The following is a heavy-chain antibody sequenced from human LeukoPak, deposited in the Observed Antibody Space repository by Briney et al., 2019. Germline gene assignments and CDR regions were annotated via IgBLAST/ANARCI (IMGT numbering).Heavy chain of an antibody. CDR3: ARGGGWSRQRGFDY. J-gene: IGHJ4*02. CDR1: GFTFSSYS. CDR2: ISSSSSYI. Sequence: GGSLRLYCAASGFTFSSYSMNWVRQAPGKGLEWVSSISSSSSYIYYADSVKGRFTISRDNAKNSLYLQTNSLRAEDTAVYYCARGGGWSRQRGFDYWGQGTLVTVSS. V-gene: IGHV3-21*01. D-gene: IGHD2-15*01.